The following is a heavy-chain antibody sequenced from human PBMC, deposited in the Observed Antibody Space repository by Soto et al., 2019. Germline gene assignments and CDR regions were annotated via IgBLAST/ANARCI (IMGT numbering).Heavy chain of an antibody. CDR1: GDSIRTADYY. CDR2: IYYSGNT. Sequence: QVQLQESGPGLLKPSQTLSLTCTVAGDSIRTADYYLNCISQPTGKLLEWIGYIYYSGNTYYTPSVEFHVTIAVATSKNQISLTLNDVNAADTAVDYWARGIYSTSSFFDSWGQGTLVTVSS. D-gene: IGHD6-6*01. CDR3: ARGIYSTSSFFDS. J-gene: IGHJ4*02. V-gene: IGHV4-30-4*01.